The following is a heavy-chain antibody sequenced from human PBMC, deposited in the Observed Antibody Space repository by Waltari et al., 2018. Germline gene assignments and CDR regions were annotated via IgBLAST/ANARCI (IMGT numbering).Heavy chain of an antibody. V-gene: IGHV4-59*08. CDR2: IYYSGST. CDR3: ARRWVGATKDAFDI. CDR1: GGSINSYY. Sequence: QVQLQESGPGLVKPSETLSLTCPVCGGSINSYYWSWTRQPPGKGLEWIGYIYYSGSTNYNPSLKSRVTISVDTSKNQFSLKLSSVTAADTAVYYCARRWVGATKDAFDIWGQGTMVTVSS. J-gene: IGHJ3*02. D-gene: IGHD1-26*01.